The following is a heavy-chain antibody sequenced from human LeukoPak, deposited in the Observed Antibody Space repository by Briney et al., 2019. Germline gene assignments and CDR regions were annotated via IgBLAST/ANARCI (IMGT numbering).Heavy chain of an antibody. CDR3: AKSRSVAARYYYMDV. CDR2: IGGSVGST. D-gene: IGHD6-6*01. Sequence: SGGSLRLSCAASGFTFSNYAMSWVRQAPGKGLEWVSAIGGSVGSTYYADSVKGRFTISRDNSKNTLYLQMNSLRAEDTAVHYCAKSRSVAARYYYMDVWGKGTTVTVSS. CDR1: GFTFSNYA. V-gene: IGHV3-23*01. J-gene: IGHJ6*03.